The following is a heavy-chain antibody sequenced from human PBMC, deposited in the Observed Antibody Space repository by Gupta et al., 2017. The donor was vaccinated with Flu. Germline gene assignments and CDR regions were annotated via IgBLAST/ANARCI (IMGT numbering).Heavy chain of an antibody. D-gene: IGHD4-4*01. CDR3: ARRTTVKVDP. J-gene: IGHJ5*02. CDR2: IYYSGST. V-gene: IGHV4-39*01. Sequence: WGWIRQPPGKGLEWIGSIYYSGSTYYNPSLKSRVTISVDTSKNQFSLKLSSVTAADTAVYYCARRTTVKVDPWGQGTLVTVSS.